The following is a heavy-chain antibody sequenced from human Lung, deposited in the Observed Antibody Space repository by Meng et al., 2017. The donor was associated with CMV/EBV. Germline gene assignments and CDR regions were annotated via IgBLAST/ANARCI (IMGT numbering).Heavy chain of an antibody. J-gene: IGHJ6*04. CDR1: GASISSYY. CDR3: ARGHTNSGSFVGYYGMDV. Sequence: SETXSLTCTVSGASISSYYWSWIRQPPGRGLEWIGNIHYSGSSNYKPSLKGRVTMSVATSEDQFSLRLNSVTAADTAVYYCARGHTNSGSFVGYYGMDVWGEGXTVTVSS. CDR2: IHYSGSS. D-gene: IGHD1-26*01. V-gene: IGHV4-59*01.